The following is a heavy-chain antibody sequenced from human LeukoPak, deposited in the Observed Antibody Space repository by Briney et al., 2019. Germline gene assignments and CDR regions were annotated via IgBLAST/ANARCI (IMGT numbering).Heavy chain of an antibody. CDR1: GGTFSSYA. V-gene: IGHV1-69*04. D-gene: IGHD3-22*01. J-gene: IGHJ6*02. CDR2: IIPILGIA. Sequence: SVTVSCKASGGTFSSYAISWVRQAPGQGLEWVGRIIPILGIANYAQKFQGRVTITADKSTSTAYMELSSLRSEDTAVYYCARGYYDRMGSYGMDVWGQGTTVTVSS. CDR3: ARGYYDRMGSYGMDV.